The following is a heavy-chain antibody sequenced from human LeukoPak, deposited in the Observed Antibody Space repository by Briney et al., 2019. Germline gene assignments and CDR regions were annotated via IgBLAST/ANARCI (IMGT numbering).Heavy chain of an antibody. CDR3: ARSKALGGLGIDY. CDR1: GGTFSSYA. CDR2: IIPIFGTA. V-gene: IGHV1-69*05. Sequence: SVKVSCKASGGTFSSYAISWVRQAPGQGLEWMGGIIPIFGTANYAQKFQGRVTITTDESTSTAYMELSSLRSEDTAVYYCARSKALGGLGIDYWGQGTLVTVSS. J-gene: IGHJ4*02. D-gene: IGHD7-27*01.